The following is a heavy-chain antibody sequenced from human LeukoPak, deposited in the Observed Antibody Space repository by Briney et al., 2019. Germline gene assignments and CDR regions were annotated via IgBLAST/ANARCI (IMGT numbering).Heavy chain of an antibody. CDR1: GVSISSYY. D-gene: IGHD6-13*01. Sequence: SETLSLTCTVSGVSISSYYGSWIRQPPGKGLEWIGYIYYSGSTNYNPSLKSRVTISVDTSKNQFSLKLSSVTAADTAVYYCARRVAAAGDRYFDLWGRGTLVTVSS. V-gene: IGHV4-59*08. J-gene: IGHJ2*01. CDR3: ARRVAAAGDRYFDL. CDR2: IYYSGST.